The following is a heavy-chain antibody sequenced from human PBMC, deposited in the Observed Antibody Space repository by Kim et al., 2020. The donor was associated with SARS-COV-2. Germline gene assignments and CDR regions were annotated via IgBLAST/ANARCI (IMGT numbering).Heavy chain of an antibody. J-gene: IGHJ4*02. CDR3: ARDVDGSGTHSFDY. V-gene: IGHV1-69*13. CDR2: IIPIFGTA. D-gene: IGHD3-10*01. CDR1: GGTFSSYA. Sequence: SVKVSCKASGGTFSSYAISWVRQAPGQGLEWMGGIIPIFGTANYAQKFQGRVTITADESTSTAYMELSSLRSEDTAVYFCARDVDGSGTHSFDYWGQGTLVTVSS.